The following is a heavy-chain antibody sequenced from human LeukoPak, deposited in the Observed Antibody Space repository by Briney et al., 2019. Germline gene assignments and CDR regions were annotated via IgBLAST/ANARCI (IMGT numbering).Heavy chain of an antibody. CDR2: INHSGST. CDR3: ARGPYLAYCGGDCSPEYYFDY. CDR1: GGSFSGYH. D-gene: IGHD2-21*02. Sequence: SETLSLTCGVYGGSFSGYHWTWIRQPPGKGLEWIGEINHSGSTNYNPSLKSRVTISVDTSKNQFSLKLSSVTAADTAVYYCARGPYLAYCGGDCSPEYYFDYWGQGTLVTVSS. V-gene: IGHV4-34*01. J-gene: IGHJ4*02.